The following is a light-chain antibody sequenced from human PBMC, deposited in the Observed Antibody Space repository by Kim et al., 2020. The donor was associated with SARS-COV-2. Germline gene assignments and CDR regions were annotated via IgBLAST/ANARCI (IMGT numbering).Light chain of an antibody. V-gene: IGKV1-27*01. J-gene: IGKJ3*01. CDR1: QGIRNY. CDR2: SAS. Sequence: ASFGDRGTLACRARQGIRNYLAWYKQKPGKLPELLIFSASTLQSGVPSRFSGSGSGTDFTLTISSLQPEDVATYYCQKYNSAPFTFGPGTKVDIK. CDR3: QKYNSAPFT.